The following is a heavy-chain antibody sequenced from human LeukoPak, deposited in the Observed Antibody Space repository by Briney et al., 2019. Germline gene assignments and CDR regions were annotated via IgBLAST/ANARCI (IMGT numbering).Heavy chain of an antibody. J-gene: IGHJ4*02. V-gene: IGHV4-4*07. CDR3: AGERLVGAQSDY. D-gene: IGHD1-26*01. CDR1: GGSISSYY. Sequence: PSETLSLTCTVSGGSISSYYWSWIRQPAGKGLEWIGRIYISGSTNYIPSLKSRVTMSVDTSETQFSLKLSSVTAADTAVYYCAGERLVGAQSDYWGQGTLVTVSS. CDR2: IYISGST.